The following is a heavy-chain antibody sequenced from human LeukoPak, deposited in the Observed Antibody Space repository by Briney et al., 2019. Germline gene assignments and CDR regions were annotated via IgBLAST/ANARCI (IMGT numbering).Heavy chain of an antibody. D-gene: IGHD2-15*01. CDR2: IYYSGST. Sequence: SETLSLTCTVSGGSISSSSYYWGWIRQPPGKGLEWIGSIYYSGSTYYNPSLKSRVTISVDTSKNQFSLKLSSVTAADTAVYYCARWYDNWFDPWGQGTLVTVSS. CDR3: ARWYDNWFDP. CDR1: GGSISSSSYY. J-gene: IGHJ5*02. V-gene: IGHV4-39*01.